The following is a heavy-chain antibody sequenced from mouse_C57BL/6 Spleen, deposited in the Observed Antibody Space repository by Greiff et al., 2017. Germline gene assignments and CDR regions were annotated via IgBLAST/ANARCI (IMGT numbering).Heavy chain of an antibody. CDR1: GYTFTSYW. Sequence: QVQLQQPGAELVRPGSSVKLSCKASGYTFTSYWMHWVKQRPIQGLEWIGNIDPSDSETHYNQKFKDKATLTVDKSSSTAYMQLSSLTSEDSAGYYCARCPYWDFDVWGTGTTVSVSS. CDR3: ARCPYWDFDV. J-gene: IGHJ1*03. V-gene: IGHV1-52*01. CDR2: IDPSDSET.